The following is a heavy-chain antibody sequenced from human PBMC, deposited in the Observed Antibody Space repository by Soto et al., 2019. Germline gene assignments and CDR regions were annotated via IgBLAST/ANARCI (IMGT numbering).Heavy chain of an antibody. V-gene: IGHV1-18*01. Sequence: ASVKVSCKASGYTFTSYGISWVRQAPGQGLEWMGWISAYNGNTNYAQKLQGRVTMTTDTCTSTAYMELRSLRSDDTAVYYWARDPISSSWSRIFGSDSHYYYGMDVWGQGTTVTVSS. D-gene: IGHD6-13*01. CDR2: ISAYNGNT. J-gene: IGHJ6*02. CDR3: ARDPISSSWSRIFGSDSHYYYGMDV. CDR1: GYTFTSYG.